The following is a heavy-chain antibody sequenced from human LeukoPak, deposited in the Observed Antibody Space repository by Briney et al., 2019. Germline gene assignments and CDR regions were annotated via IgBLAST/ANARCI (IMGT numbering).Heavy chain of an antibody. Sequence: ASVKVSCKASGYTFTSYGISWVRQAPGQGLEWMGGIIPIFGTANYAQKFQGRVTITADESTSTAYMELSSLRSEDTAVYYCARVIRAFDIWGQGTMVTVSS. CDR3: ARVIRAFDI. J-gene: IGHJ3*02. CDR2: IIPIFGTA. V-gene: IGHV1-69*13. CDR1: GYTFTSYG.